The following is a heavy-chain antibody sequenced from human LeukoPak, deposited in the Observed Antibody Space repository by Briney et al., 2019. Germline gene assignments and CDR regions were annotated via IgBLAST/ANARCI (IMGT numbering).Heavy chain of an antibody. CDR2: ISSSGSTI. CDR3: ARDPDRQWLVLWHYFDY. D-gene: IGHD6-19*01. J-gene: IGHJ4*02. CDR1: GFTFSSYW. V-gene: IGHV3-11*01. Sequence: GGSLRLSCAASGFTFSSYWMHWIRQAPGKGLEWVSYISSSGSTIYYADSVKGRFTISRDNAKNSLYLQMNSLRAEDTAVYYCARDPDRQWLVLWHYFDYWGQGTLVTVSS.